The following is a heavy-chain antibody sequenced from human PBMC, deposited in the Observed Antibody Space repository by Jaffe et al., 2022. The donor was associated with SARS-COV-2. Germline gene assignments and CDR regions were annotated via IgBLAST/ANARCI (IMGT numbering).Heavy chain of an antibody. CDR1: GFTFSSYA. J-gene: IGHJ6*02. CDR2: IRGSSGST. CDR3: AKDLRSGPRGDMDV. Sequence: EVQLLESGGGLVQPGGSLRLSCAASGFTFSSYAMSWVRQAPGKGLEWVSTIRGSSGSTYYADSVKGRFTISRDNSKNTLYLQMNSLRAEDTAVYYCAKDLRSGPRGDMDVWGQGTTVTVSS. V-gene: IGHV3-23*01. D-gene: IGHD4-17*01.